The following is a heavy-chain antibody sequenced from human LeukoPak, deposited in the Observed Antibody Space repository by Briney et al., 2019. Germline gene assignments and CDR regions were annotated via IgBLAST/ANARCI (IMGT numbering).Heavy chain of an antibody. D-gene: IGHD6-13*01. CDR3: ARYPRPGIAAAGTGQNAFDI. CDR2: INSDGSTT. Sequence: PGGSLRLSCAASGLTFNTYWMHWVRQAPGKGLVWVSRINSDGSTTNYADSVKGRFTISRDNAKNTLYLQMNSLRAEDTALYYCARYPRPGIAAAGTGQNAFDIWGQGTMVTVSS. J-gene: IGHJ3*02. V-gene: IGHV3-74*01. CDR1: GLTFNTYW.